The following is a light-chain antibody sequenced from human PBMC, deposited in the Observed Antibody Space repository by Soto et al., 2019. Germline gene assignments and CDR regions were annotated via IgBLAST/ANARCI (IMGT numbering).Light chain of an antibody. J-gene: IGLJ1*01. V-gene: IGLV1-40*01. Sequence: QSVLTQPPSVSGAPGQRVTISCTGSSSNIGACYDVHWYQQFPGTAPKLLIYGNSNRPSGVPDRFSGSKSGTSASRAITGLQAEDEADYYCQSYDSSRSGVFGSGTKLTVL. CDR1: SSNIGACYD. CDR2: GNS. CDR3: QSYDSSRSGV.